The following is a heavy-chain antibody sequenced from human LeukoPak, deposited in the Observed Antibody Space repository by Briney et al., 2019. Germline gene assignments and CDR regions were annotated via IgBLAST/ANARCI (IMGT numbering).Heavy chain of an antibody. CDR2: ISYDGSNK. D-gene: IGHD1-26*01. CDR1: GFTFSSYG. CDR3: AKGQWASGSYPFD. V-gene: IGHV3-30*18. J-gene: IGHJ4*02. Sequence: GGSLRLSCAASGFTFSSYGMHWVRQAPGKGLEWVAVISYDGSNKYYADSVKGRFTISRDNSKNTLYLQMNSLRAEDTAVYYCAKGQWASGSYPFDWGQGTLVTVPS.